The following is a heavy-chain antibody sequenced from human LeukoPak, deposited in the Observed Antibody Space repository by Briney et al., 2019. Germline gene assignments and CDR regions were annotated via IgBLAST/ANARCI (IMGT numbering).Heavy chain of an antibody. CDR1: GYTFTSYD. Sequence: GASVKVSCKASGYTFTSYDINWVRQATGPGLEWMGWMNPNSGNTGYAQKFQGRVTMTRNTSISTAYMELSSLRSEDTAVYYCARLRMVTNWFDPWGQGTLVTVSS. CDR3: ARLRMVTNWFDP. J-gene: IGHJ5*02. CDR2: MNPNSGNT. V-gene: IGHV1-8*01. D-gene: IGHD5-18*01.